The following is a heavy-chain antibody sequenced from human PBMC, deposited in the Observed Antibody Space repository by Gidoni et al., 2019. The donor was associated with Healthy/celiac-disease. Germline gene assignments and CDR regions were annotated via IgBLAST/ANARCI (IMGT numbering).Heavy chain of an antibody. V-gene: IGHV3-23*01. Sequence: EVQLLESGGGLVQPGGSLRLSCASSGFPFSSYAMSWVRPAPGKGLEWVSAISGSGGSTYYADSVKGRFTISRDNSKNTLYLQMNSLRAEDTAVYYCAKHPSPRYPTDWFDPWGQGTLVTVSS. D-gene: IGHD2-15*01. CDR1: GFPFSSYA. CDR2: ISGSGGST. CDR3: AKHPSPRYPTDWFDP. J-gene: IGHJ5*02.